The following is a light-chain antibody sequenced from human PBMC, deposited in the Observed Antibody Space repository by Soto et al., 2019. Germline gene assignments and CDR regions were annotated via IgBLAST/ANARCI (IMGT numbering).Light chain of an antibody. CDR1: QSISTY. CDR2: DAS. J-gene: IGKJ5*01. Sequence: EVVLTQSPATLSLSPVERATLSCMASQSISTYLAWYQQKPGQAPRLLIYDASTRATGIPARFSGSGSGTDFTLTINSLEPEDFAVYYCQQRSNWPPTITFGQGTRLEIK. V-gene: IGKV3-11*01. CDR3: QQRSNWPPTIT.